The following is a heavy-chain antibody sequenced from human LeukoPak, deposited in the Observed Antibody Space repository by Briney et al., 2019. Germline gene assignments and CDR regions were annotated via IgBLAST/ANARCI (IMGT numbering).Heavy chain of an antibody. J-gene: IGHJ4*02. D-gene: IGHD3-16*01. CDR1: GASITSYY. CDR3: ARDLRAAY. V-gene: IGHV4-59*01. CDR2: IHYSRST. Sequence: SETLSLTCTVSGASITSYYWTWIRQPPGKGLEWIGYIHYSRSTNYNPSLKSRVTISVDTSKNQFSLKLRSVTAADTAVYYCARDLRAAYWGQGTLVTVSS.